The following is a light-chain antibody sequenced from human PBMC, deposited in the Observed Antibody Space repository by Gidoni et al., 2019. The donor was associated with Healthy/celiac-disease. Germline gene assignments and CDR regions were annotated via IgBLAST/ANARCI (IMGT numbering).Light chain of an antibody. CDR2: AAS. V-gene: IGKV1-39*01. Sequence: DIQMTQSPSSLSASVGDRVTITCRASQSISSYLNWYQQKPGKAPKLLIYAASSLQSGVPSRFSGSGSGTDFTLTISSLQPEYFATYYCQQSYSTPPTFGGXTKVEIK. J-gene: IGKJ4*01. CDR1: QSISSY. CDR3: QQSYSTPPT.